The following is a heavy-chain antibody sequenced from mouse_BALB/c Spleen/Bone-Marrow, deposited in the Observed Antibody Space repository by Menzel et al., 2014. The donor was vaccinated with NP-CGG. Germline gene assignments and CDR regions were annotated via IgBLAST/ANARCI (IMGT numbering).Heavy chain of an antibody. D-gene: IGHD1-1*01. CDR3: ARSGYYGSSYFDY. CDR2: INPYNGDT. V-gene: IGHV1-20*02. J-gene: IGHJ2*01. Sequence: VQLQQSGPELVKPGASVNISCKASGYSFTGYFMNWVMQSHGKSLEWIGRINPYNGDTFYNQKFKGKATLTVDKSSSXAHMELRSLASEDSAVYYCARSGYYGSSYFDYWGQGTTLTVSS. CDR1: GYSFTGYF.